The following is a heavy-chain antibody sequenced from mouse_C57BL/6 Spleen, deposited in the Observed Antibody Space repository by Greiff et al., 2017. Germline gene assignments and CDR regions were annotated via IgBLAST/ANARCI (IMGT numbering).Heavy chain of an antibody. CDR2: ILPGSGST. J-gene: IGHJ4*01. CDR1: GYTFTGYW. V-gene: IGHV1-9*01. Sequence: QVQLQQSGAELMKPGASVKLSCKATGYTFTGYWIEWVKQRPGHGLEWIGEILPGSGSTNYNVKFKGKATFTADTSSNTAYMQLSSLTTDDSAIYYCARWPDYYAMDYWGQGTSVTVSS. CDR3: ARWPDYYAMDY.